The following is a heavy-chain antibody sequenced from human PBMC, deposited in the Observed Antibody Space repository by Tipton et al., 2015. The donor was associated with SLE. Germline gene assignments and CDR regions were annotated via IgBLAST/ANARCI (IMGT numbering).Heavy chain of an antibody. CDR2: IFHTGRT. CDR1: GGSISSSSYH. V-gene: IGHV4-39*07. D-gene: IGHD3-22*01. Sequence: TLSLTCTVSGGSISSSSYHWGWIRQPPGKGLEWIGSIFHTGRTYNNLSLKSRFSISIDMSKNQFSLKLTSVTAADTAVYYCARRHYYEDSGYHSDWFDPWGQGTLVTVRS. J-gene: IGHJ5*02. CDR3: ARRHYYEDSGYHSDWFDP.